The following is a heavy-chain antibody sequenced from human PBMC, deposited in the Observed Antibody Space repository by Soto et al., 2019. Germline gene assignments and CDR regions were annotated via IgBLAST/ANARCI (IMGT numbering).Heavy chain of an antibody. Sequence: GASVKVSCKASGYTFFNYGITWVRQAPGQGLEWMGWISAYNGNRNYAQKLQGRVTMTTDTSTSTAYMELRSLRSDDTAVYYCARVSRYSSSAGNFDYWGQGTLVTVSS. CDR2: ISAYNGNR. D-gene: IGHD6-6*01. CDR3: ARVSRYSSSAGNFDY. J-gene: IGHJ4*02. V-gene: IGHV1-18*01. CDR1: GYTFFNYG.